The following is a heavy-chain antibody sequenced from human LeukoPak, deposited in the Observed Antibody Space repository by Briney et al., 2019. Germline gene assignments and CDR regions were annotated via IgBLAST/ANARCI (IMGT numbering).Heavy chain of an antibody. CDR1: GFTVNNNY. V-gene: IGHV3-53*01. J-gene: IGHJ4*02. D-gene: IGHD3-3*01. Sequence: GGSLRLSCAASGFTVNNNYVNWVRQAPGKGLEWVSIIYGGGDTSYADSVKGRFTISRDNSKSTVYLQMNSLRAEDTAVYYCAKESGYYHYWGQGTLVTVSS. CDR2: IYGGGDT. CDR3: AKESGYYHY.